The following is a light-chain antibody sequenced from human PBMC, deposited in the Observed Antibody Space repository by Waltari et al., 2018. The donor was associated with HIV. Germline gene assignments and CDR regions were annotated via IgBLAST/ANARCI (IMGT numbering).Light chain of an antibody. CDR2: GTS. V-gene: IGKV3-20*01. Sequence: EIVLTQSPGTLSLSPGDRATLSCRTSQTVTNTYVAWYQQRPGQAPRLLIYGTSTRPTGSPDRFSGSGSGTDFTLTISRLEPEDFAMYYCHHFGRSPPMYTFGQGTKLEI. J-gene: IGKJ2*01. CDR1: QTVTNTY. CDR3: HHFGRSPPMYT.